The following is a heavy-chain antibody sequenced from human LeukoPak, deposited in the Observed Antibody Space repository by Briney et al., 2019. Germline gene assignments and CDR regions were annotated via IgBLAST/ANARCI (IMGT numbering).Heavy chain of an antibody. CDR2: ISYSGST. Sequence: SETLSLTCTVSGGSISPYYWSWIRQPPGKGLEWIGYISYSGSTDYNPSLKSRVTISVGTSKNQFSLKLNSVTAADTAVYYCTRDRRDGYNYVDYWGQGTLVTVSS. CDR1: GGSISPYY. CDR3: TRDRRDGYNYVDY. J-gene: IGHJ4*02. D-gene: IGHD5-24*01. V-gene: IGHV4-59*01.